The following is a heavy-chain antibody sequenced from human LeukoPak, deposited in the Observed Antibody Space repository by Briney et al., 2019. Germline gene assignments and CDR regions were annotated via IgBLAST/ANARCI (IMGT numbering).Heavy chain of an antibody. CDR3: AKCSLGDYGDCGAPGAYYFDY. J-gene: IGHJ4*02. Sequence: GGSLRLSCAASGFTFTSYAMSWVRQAPGMGLEWVPAFSASGDSTYYADSVKGRFTISRDNSKNTLYLQMNSLRAEDTAVYYCAKCSLGDYGDCGAPGAYYFDYWGQGTLVTVSS. V-gene: IGHV3-23*01. CDR1: GFTFTSYA. CDR2: FSASGDST. D-gene: IGHD4-17*01.